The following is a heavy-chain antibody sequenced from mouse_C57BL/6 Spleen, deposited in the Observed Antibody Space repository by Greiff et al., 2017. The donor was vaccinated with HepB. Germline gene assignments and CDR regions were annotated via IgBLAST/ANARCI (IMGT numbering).Heavy chain of an antibody. CDR1: GYTFTSYG. D-gene: IGHD2-4*01. Sequence: QVQLQQSGAELARPGASVKLSCKASGYTFTSYGISWVKQRTGQGLEWIGEIYPRSGNTYYNEKFKGKATLTADKSSSTAYMELRSLTSEDSAVYVGAREGGLRRGGYFDYWGQGTTLTVSS. J-gene: IGHJ2*01. CDR3: AREGGLRRGGYFDY. V-gene: IGHV1-81*01. CDR2: IYPRSGNT.